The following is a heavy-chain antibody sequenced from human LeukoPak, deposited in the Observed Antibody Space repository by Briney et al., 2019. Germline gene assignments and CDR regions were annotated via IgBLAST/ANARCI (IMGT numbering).Heavy chain of an antibody. CDR3: ARDLWFGYYYYMDV. CDR2: IYYSGST. V-gene: IGHV4-59*01. Sequence: PSETLSLTCTVSGGSISSYYWSWIRQPPGKGLEWIGYIYYSGSTNYNPSLKSRVTISVDTSKNQFSLKLSSVTAADTAVYYCARDLWFGYYYYMDVWGKGTTVTVSS. CDR1: GGSISSYY. J-gene: IGHJ6*03. D-gene: IGHD2-21*01.